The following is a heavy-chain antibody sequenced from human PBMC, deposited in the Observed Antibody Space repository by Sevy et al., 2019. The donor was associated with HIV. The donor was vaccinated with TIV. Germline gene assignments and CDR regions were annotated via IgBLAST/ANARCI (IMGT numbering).Heavy chain of an antibody. Sequence: ASLKVSCKASGYTFTGYYMHWVRQAPGQGLEWMGWINPNSGGTNYAQKFQGRVTMTRDTSISTAYMELSRLRSDDTAVYYCARITGYSGSYRPFDYWGQGTLVTVSS. J-gene: IGHJ4*02. CDR3: ARITGYSGSYRPFDY. V-gene: IGHV1-2*02. D-gene: IGHD1-26*01. CDR1: GYTFTGYY. CDR2: INPNSGGT.